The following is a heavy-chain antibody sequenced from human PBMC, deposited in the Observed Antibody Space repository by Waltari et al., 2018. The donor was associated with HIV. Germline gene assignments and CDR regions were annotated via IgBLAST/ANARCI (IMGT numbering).Heavy chain of an antibody. Sequence: EVQLVESGVGLVQPGGSLRLSCAASGFTFSSYWMHWVRQAPGKGLVWVSRINSDGSITSHADSVKGRVTIARDNARNTLYLQMNSLGAEDTAMYYCAKGGTSGYTFGFGRWGQGTLVTVSS. CDR2: INSDGSIT. D-gene: IGHD5-18*01. V-gene: IGHV3-74*01. CDR3: AKGGTSGYTFGFGR. J-gene: IGHJ1*01. CDR1: GFTFSSYW.